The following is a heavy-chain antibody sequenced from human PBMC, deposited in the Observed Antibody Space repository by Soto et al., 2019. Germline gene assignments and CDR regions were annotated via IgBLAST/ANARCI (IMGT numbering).Heavy chain of an antibody. V-gene: IGHV3-74*01. Sequence: GGSLRLSCAASGFSFSSYWMHWVRQAPGKGLVWVSRINSDGSSTSYADSVKGRFTISRDNAKNTLYLQMNSLRAEDTAVYYCARAMSTAFTYYDFWSGYYTSDYWGQGTLVTVSS. D-gene: IGHD3-3*01. CDR3: ARAMSTAFTYYDFWSGYYTSDY. CDR1: GFSFSSYW. J-gene: IGHJ4*02. CDR2: INSDGSST.